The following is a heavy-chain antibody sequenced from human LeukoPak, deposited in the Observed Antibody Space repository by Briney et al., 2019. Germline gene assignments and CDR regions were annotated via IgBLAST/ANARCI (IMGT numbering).Heavy chain of an antibody. V-gene: IGHV1-2*04. CDR3: ARDGVGSGYYYFDY. CDR1: GYTFTGYY. D-gene: IGHD3-22*01. J-gene: IGHJ4*02. CDR2: INPNSGGT. Sequence: ASVKVSCKASGYTFTGYYMHWVRQAPGQGLEWMGWINPNSGGTNYAQKFQGWVTMTRDTSISTAYMELSRLRSDDTAVYYCARDGVGSGYYYFDYWGQGTLVTVSS.